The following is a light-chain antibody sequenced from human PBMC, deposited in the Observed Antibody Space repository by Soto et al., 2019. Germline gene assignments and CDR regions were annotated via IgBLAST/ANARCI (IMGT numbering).Light chain of an antibody. J-gene: IGLJ2*01. V-gene: IGLV2-8*01. Sequence: QSALTQPPSASGSPGQSVTISCTGTSSDLGGYNYVSWYQQHPGKAPKLLIYEVSKRPSGVPDRFSGSKSGNTASLTVSGLQTEDEADYYCSSNARSNALSVFGGGTKLTVL. CDR3: SSNARSNALSV. CDR1: SSDLGGYNY. CDR2: EVS.